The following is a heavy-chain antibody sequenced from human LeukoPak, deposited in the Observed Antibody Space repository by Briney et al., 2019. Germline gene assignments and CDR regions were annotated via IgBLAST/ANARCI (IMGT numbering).Heavy chain of an antibody. Sequence: SETLSLTCAVYGGSFSCYYWSWIRQPPGKGLEWIGEINHSGSTNYNPSLKSRVTISVDTSKNQFSLKLSSVTAADTAVYYCARGEISLAPYIEGRNWYDPWGQGTLVTVSS. D-gene: IGHD3-16*02. J-gene: IGHJ5*02. CDR2: INHSGST. CDR1: GGSFSCYY. V-gene: IGHV4-34*01. CDR3: ARGEISLAPYIEGRNWYDP.